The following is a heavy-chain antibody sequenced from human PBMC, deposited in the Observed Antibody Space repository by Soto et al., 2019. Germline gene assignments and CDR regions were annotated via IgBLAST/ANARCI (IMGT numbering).Heavy chain of an antibody. CDR3: SMRNLLDSCGYYHYYFDY. CDR2: ISSSGGST. Sequence: EVQLLESGGGLVQPGRSLRLSCAASGFTFSNYAMSWVRQAPGKGLEWVSGISSSGGSTYYADSVKGRFTISRDNSKNTLDLQMNSVRADDTAVDYWSMRNLLDSCGYYHYYFDYWGQGTLVTVSS. CDR1: GFTFSNYA. V-gene: IGHV3-23*01. J-gene: IGHJ4*02. D-gene: IGHD3-22*01.